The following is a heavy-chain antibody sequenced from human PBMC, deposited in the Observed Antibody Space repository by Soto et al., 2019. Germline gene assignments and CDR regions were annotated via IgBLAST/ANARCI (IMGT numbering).Heavy chain of an antibody. CDR3: ARDNSRGVGAPGYYYYYGMDV. CDR2: IYYSGST. CDR1: GGSFSGYY. Sequence: SETLSLTCDVYGGSFSGYYWTWIRQSPGKGLEWVGYIYYSGSTNYNPSLKSRVTISVDTSKNQFSLKLSSVTAADTAVYYCARDNSRGVGAPGYYYYYGMDVWGQGTTVTVSS. V-gene: IGHV4-59*01. J-gene: IGHJ6*02. D-gene: IGHD1-26*01.